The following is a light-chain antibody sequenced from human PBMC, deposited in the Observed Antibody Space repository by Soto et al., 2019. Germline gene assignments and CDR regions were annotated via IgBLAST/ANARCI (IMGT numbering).Light chain of an antibody. V-gene: IGKV4-1*01. CDR3: QQYYNSPIT. Sequence: DIVMTQSTNSLALSLCERSTINCQSSQSILSTSNNKNYLGWYQQKPGQPPKLLISWASTRNSGVPDRFSGSGSGADFTLTISSLQAEDVAVYYCQQYYNSPITFGQGTRLEI. CDR1: QSILSTSNNKNY. CDR2: WAS. J-gene: IGKJ5*01.